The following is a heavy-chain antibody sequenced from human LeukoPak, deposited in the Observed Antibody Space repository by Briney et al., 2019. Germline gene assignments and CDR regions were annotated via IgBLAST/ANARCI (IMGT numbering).Heavy chain of an antibody. CDR1: GFTFSSYA. Sequence: QPGRSLRLSCAASGFTFSSYAMHWVRQAPGKGLEWVAVISYDGSNKYYADSVKGRFTISRDNSKNTLYLQMNSLRAEDTAVYYCASTPSGSGSYYFDYWGRGTLVTVSS. J-gene: IGHJ4*02. D-gene: IGHD3-10*01. CDR3: ASTPSGSGSYYFDY. V-gene: IGHV3-30-3*01. CDR2: ISYDGSNK.